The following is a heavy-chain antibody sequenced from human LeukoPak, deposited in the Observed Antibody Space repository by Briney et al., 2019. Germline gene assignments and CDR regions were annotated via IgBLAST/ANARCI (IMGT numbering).Heavy chain of an antibody. CDR1: GFTVSSNY. CDR3: ATQVDSTLTRSDI. D-gene: IGHD5-12*01. Sequence: GGSLRLSCAASGFTVSSNYMSWVRQAPGKGLEWVSSISSSSSYIYYADSVKGRFTISRDNAKNSLYLQMNSLRAEDTAVYYCATQVDSTLTRSDIWGQGTMVTVSS. V-gene: IGHV3-21*01. J-gene: IGHJ3*02. CDR2: ISSSSSYI.